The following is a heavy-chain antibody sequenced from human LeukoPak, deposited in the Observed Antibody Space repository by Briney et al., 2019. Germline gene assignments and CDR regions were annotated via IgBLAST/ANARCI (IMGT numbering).Heavy chain of an antibody. J-gene: IGHJ4*02. CDR3: ASTYYYDSSGYYYPYDY. CDR1: GFTVSSNY. Sequence: GGSLRLSCAASGFTVSSNYMSWVRQAPGKGLEWVSVIYSGGSTYYADSVKGRFTISRDNSKNTLYLQMNSLRAEDTAVYYRASTYYYDSSGYYYPYDYWGQGTLVTVSS. CDR2: IYSGGST. V-gene: IGHV3-53*01. D-gene: IGHD3-22*01.